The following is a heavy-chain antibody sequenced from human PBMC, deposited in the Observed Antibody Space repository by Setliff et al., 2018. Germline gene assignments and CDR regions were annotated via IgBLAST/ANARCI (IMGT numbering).Heavy chain of an antibody. CDR3: ARDPHLTGGLDR. CDR2: IIPLLETA. D-gene: IGHD3-9*01. J-gene: IGHJ5*02. Sequence: ASVKVSCKAAGDTFSTYALSWVRQAPGQGLEWMGGIIPLLETAKYAQKFQGRVTITADKSTSTGYMELSSLRSEDTAIYSCARDPHLTGGLDRWGQGTLVTVSS. CDR1: GDTFSTYA. V-gene: IGHV1-69*06.